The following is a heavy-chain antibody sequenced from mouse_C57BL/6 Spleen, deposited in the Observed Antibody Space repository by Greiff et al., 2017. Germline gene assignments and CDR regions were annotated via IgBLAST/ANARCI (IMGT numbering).Heavy chain of an antibody. V-gene: IGHV3-6*01. CDR1: GYSITSGYY. Sequence: EVQLQESGPGLVKPSQSLSLTCSVTGYSITSGYYWNWIRQFPGNKLEWMGYISYDGSNNYNPSLKNRISITRDTSKNQFFLKLNSVTTEDTATYYCAGYSNYGLYYAMDYWGQGTSVTVSS. CDR2: ISYDGSN. J-gene: IGHJ4*01. D-gene: IGHD2-5*01. CDR3: AGYSNYGLYYAMDY.